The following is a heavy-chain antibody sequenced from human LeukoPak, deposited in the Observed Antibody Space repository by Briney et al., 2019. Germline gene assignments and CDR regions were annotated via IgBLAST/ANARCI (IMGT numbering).Heavy chain of an antibody. V-gene: IGHV4-59*01. D-gene: IGHD3-22*01. Sequence: SETLSLTCTVSGGSISSYYWSWIRQPPGKGLEWIGYIYYSGSTNYNPSLKSRVTISVDTSKNQFSLKLSSVTAADTAVYYCARGHTYYYDSSGYYGGDYFDYWGQGTLVTVSS. J-gene: IGHJ4*02. CDR3: ARGHTYYYDSSGYYGGDYFDY. CDR2: IYYSGST. CDR1: GGSISSYY.